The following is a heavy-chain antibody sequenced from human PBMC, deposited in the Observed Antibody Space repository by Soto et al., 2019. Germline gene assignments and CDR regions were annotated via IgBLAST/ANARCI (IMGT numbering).Heavy chain of an antibody. D-gene: IGHD2-21*01. CDR3: HRSFDY. CDR1: GGSFSGYY. V-gene: IGHV4-34*03. CDR2: INHSGST. J-gene: IGHJ4*02. Sequence: SETLSLTCAVYGGSFSGYYWSWIRQPPGKGLEWIGEINHSGSTDYNPSLKSRVTISVDTSKNQFSLKLSSVTAADTAFGSDHRSFDYWGQGTLVTVSS.